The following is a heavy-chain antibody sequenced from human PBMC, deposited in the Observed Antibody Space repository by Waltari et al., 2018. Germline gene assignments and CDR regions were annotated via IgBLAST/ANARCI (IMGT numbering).Heavy chain of an antibody. V-gene: IGHV4-61*09. J-gene: IGHJ4*02. D-gene: IGHD4-17*01. CDR2: IYTSGST. CDR3: ARGYGDLPWGY. Sequence: QLQLQESGPGLVKPSQTLSLTCTVSGGSISSDSYYWSWIRQPAGKGLEWIGYIYTSGSTNYNPSRKSRATISVDTSKNQLSLKLGSVTAADTAVYYCARGYGDLPWGYWGQGTLVTVSS. CDR1: GGSISSDSYY.